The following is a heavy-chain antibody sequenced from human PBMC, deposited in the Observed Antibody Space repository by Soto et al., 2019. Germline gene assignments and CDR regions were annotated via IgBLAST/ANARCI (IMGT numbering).Heavy chain of an antibody. J-gene: IGHJ6*03. V-gene: IGHV1-69*02. D-gene: IGHD3-10*01. CDR1: GGTFSSYT. Sequence: SVKVSCKASGGTFSSYTISWVRQAPGQGLEWMGRIIPILGIANYAQKFQGRVTITADKSTSTAYMELSSLRSEDTAVYYCARVRGDTMVRAVYYMDVWGKGTTVTVSS. CDR2: IIPILGIA. CDR3: ARVRGDTMVRAVYYMDV.